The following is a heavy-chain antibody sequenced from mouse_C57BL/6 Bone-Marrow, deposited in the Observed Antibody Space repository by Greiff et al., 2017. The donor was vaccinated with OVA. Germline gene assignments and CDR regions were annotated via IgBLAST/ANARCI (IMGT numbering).Heavy chain of an antibody. Sequence: QVQLKQPGAELVRPGTSVKLSCKASGYTFTSYWMHWVKQRPGQGLEWIGVIDPSDSYTNYNQKFKGKATLTVDTSSSTAYMQLSSLTSEDSAVYYCVPHYYGRSYGYWGQGTTLTVSS. CDR3: VPHYYGRSYGY. CDR2: IDPSDSYT. V-gene: IGHV1-59*01. D-gene: IGHD1-1*01. J-gene: IGHJ2*01. CDR1: GYTFTSYW.